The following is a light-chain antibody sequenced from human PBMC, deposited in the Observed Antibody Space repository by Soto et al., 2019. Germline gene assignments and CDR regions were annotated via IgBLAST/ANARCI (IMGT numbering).Light chain of an antibody. Sequence: IVMTQSPATLSGSPGERATLSCRAIQRISTNLAWYQQKPGQAHRLLIYRASTRATGIPVRFSGSGSGTDFTLTISSLQSEYVAVSYCQHYNNWPPWTFGHGTKVAIK. CDR2: RAS. CDR3: QHYNNWPPWT. CDR1: QRISTN. J-gene: IGKJ1*01. V-gene: IGKV3-15*01.